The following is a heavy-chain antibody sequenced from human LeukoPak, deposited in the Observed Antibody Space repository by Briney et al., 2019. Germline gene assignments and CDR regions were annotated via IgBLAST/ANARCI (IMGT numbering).Heavy chain of an antibody. D-gene: IGHD3-16*01. CDR1: GFTFSESW. V-gene: IGHV3-7*01. J-gene: IGHJ6*02. CDR3: ATYTHWVAGDV. Sequence: GGSLRLSCAASGFTFSESWMSWVRQAPGEGLEWVANMNQEGSERDYVDSVKGRFTISRDNARKSLYLQMSSLRAEDTAVYYCATYTHWVAGDVWGQGTTVTVSS. CDR2: MNQEGSER.